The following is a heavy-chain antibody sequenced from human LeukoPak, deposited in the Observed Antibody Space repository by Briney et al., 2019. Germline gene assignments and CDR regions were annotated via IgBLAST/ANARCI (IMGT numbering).Heavy chain of an antibody. J-gene: IGHJ4*02. CDR1: GFTLTELS. CDR2: FDPEDGET. CDR3: ATPSDSPGYYFDY. D-gene: IGHD3-22*01. V-gene: IGHV1-24*01. Sequence: EASVKVSCKVSGFTLTELSMHWGRQAPGKGLEWMGGFDPEDGETIYAQKFQGRVTMTEDTSTDTAYMELSSLRSEDTAVYYCATPSDSPGYYFDYWGQGTLVTVSS.